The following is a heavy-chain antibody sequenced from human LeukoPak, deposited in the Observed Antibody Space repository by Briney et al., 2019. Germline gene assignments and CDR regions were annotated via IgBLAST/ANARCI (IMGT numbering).Heavy chain of an antibody. J-gene: IGHJ4*02. V-gene: IGHV3-48*04. CDR1: GFTLSAYD. D-gene: IGHD5-12*01. CDR2: ITSSGNTI. CDR3: ARDPGYAAEFDY. Sequence: GGSLRLSCAASGFTLSAYDTTWVRQIPGKGLEWHSYITSSGNTIYYADSVKGRFTISRDNAKNSLYLQMNSLRAEDTAVYYCARDPGYAAEFDYWGQGTLVTVPS.